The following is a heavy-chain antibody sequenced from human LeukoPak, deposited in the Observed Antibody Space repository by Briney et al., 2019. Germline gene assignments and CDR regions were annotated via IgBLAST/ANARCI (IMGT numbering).Heavy chain of an antibody. J-gene: IGHJ4*02. Sequence: ASETLSLTCTVSGGSISSYYWSWIRQPPGKGLGWIGYIYYSGSTNYNPSLKSRVTLSVDTSKNQFSLKLTSVTAADTAVYYCARGYYDSSGYYLAAYWGQGTLVTVSS. V-gene: IGHV4-59*01. CDR3: ARGYYDSSGYYLAAY. CDR2: IYYSGST. CDR1: GGSISSYY. D-gene: IGHD3-22*01.